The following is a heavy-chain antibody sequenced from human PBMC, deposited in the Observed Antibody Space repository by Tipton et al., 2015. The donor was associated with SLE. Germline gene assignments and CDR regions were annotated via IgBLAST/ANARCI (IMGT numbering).Heavy chain of an antibody. V-gene: IGHV4-4*07. CDR2: ISTTGNS. Sequence: TLSLTCTVSGGSISTYYWSWIRQPAGKGLEWIGRISTTGNSNYNPSLKSRVSMSLDTSKNQISLKLTSLTAADTSIYYCARSKDGAADYWGRGTLVTVST. D-gene: IGHD6-13*01. CDR1: GGSISTYY. CDR3: ARSKDGAADY. J-gene: IGHJ4*02.